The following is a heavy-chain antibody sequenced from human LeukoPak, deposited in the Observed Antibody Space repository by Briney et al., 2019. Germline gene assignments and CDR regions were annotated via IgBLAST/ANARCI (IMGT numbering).Heavy chain of an antibody. CDR3: AKGGRYFDWLSFDS. CDR2: ISSSAGNT. D-gene: IGHD3-9*01. CDR1: GFTFSSYA. Sequence: PGGSLRLSCAASGFTFSSYAMSWVRQAPGKGLEWVSAISSSAGNTYYADSVKGRFTISRDNSKSTMYLQMNSLRAEDTAVYYCAKGGRYFDWLSFDSWGQGILVTVSS. V-gene: IGHV3-23*01. J-gene: IGHJ4*02.